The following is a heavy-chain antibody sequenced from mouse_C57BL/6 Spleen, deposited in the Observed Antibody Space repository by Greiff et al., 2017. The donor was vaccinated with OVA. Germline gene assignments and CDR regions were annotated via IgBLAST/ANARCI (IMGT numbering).Heavy chain of an antibody. J-gene: IGHJ1*03. CDR1: GYAFSSSW. CDR3: ASLDGYYGYFDV. V-gene: IGHV1-82*01. CDR2: IYPGDGDT. D-gene: IGHD2-3*01. Sequence: QVQLQQSGPELVKPGASVKISCKASGYAFSSSWMNWVKQRPGKGLEWIGRIYPGDGDTNYNGKFKGKATLTADKSSSTAYMQLSSLTSEDSAVYCCASLDGYYGYFDVWGTGTTVTVSS.